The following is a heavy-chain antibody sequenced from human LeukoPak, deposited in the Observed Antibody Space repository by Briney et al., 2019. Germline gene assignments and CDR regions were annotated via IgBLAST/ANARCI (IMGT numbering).Heavy chain of an antibody. V-gene: IGHV3-30-3*01. CDR3: ARDQLAAHVRGVTPYY. J-gene: IGHJ4*02. D-gene: IGHD3-10*01. Sequence: GGSLRLSCAASGFTFSSYAMHRVRQAPGKGLEWVAVISYDGSNKYYADSVKGRFTISRDNSKNTLYLQMNSLRAEDTDVYYCARDQLAAHVRGVTPYYWGQGTLVTVSS. CDR2: ISYDGSNK. CDR1: GFTFSSYA.